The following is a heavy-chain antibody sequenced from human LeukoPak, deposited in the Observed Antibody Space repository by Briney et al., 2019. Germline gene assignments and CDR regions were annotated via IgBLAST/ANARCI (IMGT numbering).Heavy chain of an antibody. CDR3: ARGLDDSSGSCSDY. D-gene: IGHD3-22*01. CDR1: GLTFSSYN. J-gene: IGHJ4*02. V-gene: IGHV3-21*01. Sequence: GGSLRLSCAASGLTFSSYNMHWLRQAPGKGLEWVSSISSSSNYIYYADSVKGRFTISRDNAKNSLYPQMNSLRAGDTAVYYCARGLDDSSGSCSDYWGQGTLVTVSS. CDR2: ISSSSNYI.